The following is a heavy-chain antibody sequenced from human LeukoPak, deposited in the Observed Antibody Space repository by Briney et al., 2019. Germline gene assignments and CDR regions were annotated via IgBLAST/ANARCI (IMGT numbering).Heavy chain of an antibody. Sequence: ASVKVSCKASGYTFTGYYMHWVRQAPGPGLEWMGRINPNSGGTNYAQKFQGRVTMTRDTSISTAYMELSRLRSDDTAVYYCAREEGYYGSGRSLDYWGQGTLVTVSS. J-gene: IGHJ4*02. D-gene: IGHD3-10*01. CDR3: AREEGYYGSGRSLDY. V-gene: IGHV1-2*06. CDR2: INPNSGGT. CDR1: GYTFTGYY.